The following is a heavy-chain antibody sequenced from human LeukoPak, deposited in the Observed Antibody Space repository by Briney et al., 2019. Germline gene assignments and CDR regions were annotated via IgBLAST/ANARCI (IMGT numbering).Heavy chain of an antibody. D-gene: IGHD1-1*01. CDR1: GFTFSSYN. CDR2: ISASSSYT. J-gene: IGHJ4*02. Sequence: PGGSLRLSCAASGFTFSSYNMNWVRQAPGKGLEWVSSISASSSYTYYADSVKGRFTISRDNAKNSLYLQMNSLRAEDTAVYYCAKDRSYSWNDGRFRPVDYWGQGTLVTVSS. V-gene: IGHV3-21*01. CDR3: AKDRSYSWNDGRFRPVDY.